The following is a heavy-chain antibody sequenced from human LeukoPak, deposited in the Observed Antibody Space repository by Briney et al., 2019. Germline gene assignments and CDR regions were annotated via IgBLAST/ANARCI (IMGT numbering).Heavy chain of an antibody. Sequence: GGSLRLSCAASGFTFSSYSMNWVRQAPGKGRGWVSSIISISSYIYYADSVKGRFTTSRNNAKNSLYLQMNMLRAEDTAVYYCARDQAAAGTVDYWGQGTLVTVSS. CDR3: ARDQAAAGTVDY. V-gene: IGHV3-21*01. J-gene: IGHJ4*01. CDR2: IISISSYI. CDR1: GFTFSSYS. D-gene: IGHD6-13*01.